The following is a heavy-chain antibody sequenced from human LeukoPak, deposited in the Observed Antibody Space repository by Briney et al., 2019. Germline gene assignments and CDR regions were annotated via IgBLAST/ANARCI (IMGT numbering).Heavy chain of an antibody. Sequence: SETLSLTCAVYGGSFSGYYWSWIRQPPGKGLEWIGEINHSGSTYYNPSLKSRVTISVDTSKKQFFLKMISVTAADTAVYFCARANGPSWFAPWGPGTLVTVTS. CDR2: INHSGST. V-gene: IGHV4-34*01. CDR1: GGSFSGYY. J-gene: IGHJ5*02. CDR3: ARANGPSWFAP.